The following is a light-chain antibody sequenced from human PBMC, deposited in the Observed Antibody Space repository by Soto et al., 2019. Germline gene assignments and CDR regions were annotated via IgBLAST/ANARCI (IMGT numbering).Light chain of an antibody. CDR2: GTS. V-gene: IGKV3-20*01. CDR3: QQYSSSGYT. CDR1: QSVASSY. J-gene: IGKJ2*01. Sequence: EIVLTQSPGTLSLSPGERATLSCRASQSVASSYLAWYQQKPGQAPRLLIYGTSSSATGIPDRFSGSGSGTDFTLTISRLEPEDFAVYYCQQYSSSGYTFGQGTKLEMK.